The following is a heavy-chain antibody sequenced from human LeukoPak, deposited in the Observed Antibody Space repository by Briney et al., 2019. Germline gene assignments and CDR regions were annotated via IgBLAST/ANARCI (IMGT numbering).Heavy chain of an antibody. CDR3: ATAYYDSSGPNWFDP. Sequence: RASVKVSCKASGYTFNSYDINWVRQAPGQGLKRMRWITLYNGNTNYAKKFQSRVTITRDMSLRTAYIELSSLRSEDTAVYYCATAYYDSSGPNWFDPWGQGTLVTVSS. V-gene: IGHV1-68*03. D-gene: IGHD3-22*01. J-gene: IGHJ5*02. CDR2: ITLYNGNT. CDR1: GYTFNSYD.